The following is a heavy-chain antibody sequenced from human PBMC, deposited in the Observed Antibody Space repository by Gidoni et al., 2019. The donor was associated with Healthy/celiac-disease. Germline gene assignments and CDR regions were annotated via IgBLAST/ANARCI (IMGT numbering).Heavy chain of an antibody. CDR2: ISVSGGST. CDR3: AKDRVSGCSSTSCYLNYYYGMDV. Sequence: EVQLLESGGGLVQPGGSLRLSCAASGFTFSSYAMRWVRQAPGKGLGWCSAISVSGGSTNYADAVKGRFTISRDNSKNTLYLQMNSLRAEDTAVYYCAKDRVSGCSSTSCYLNYYYGMDVWGQGTTVTVSS. V-gene: IGHV3-23*01. J-gene: IGHJ6*02. CDR1: GFTFSSYA. D-gene: IGHD2-2*01.